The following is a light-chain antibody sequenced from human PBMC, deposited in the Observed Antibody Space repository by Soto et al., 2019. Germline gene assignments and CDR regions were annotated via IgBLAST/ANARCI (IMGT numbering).Light chain of an antibody. Sequence: QSVLSQPASVSGSPGQSITISCRGSSVHVGDYNSVSWYQQHPGKAPKVMIYHVTIRASGVSNRFSGSKSGNTASLTISGLQAEDEADYYCSSYSHSPPSYVFVTGPKVTVL. J-gene: IGLJ1*01. CDR3: SSYSHSPPSYV. CDR1: SVHVGDYNS. CDR2: HVT. V-gene: IGLV2-14*03.